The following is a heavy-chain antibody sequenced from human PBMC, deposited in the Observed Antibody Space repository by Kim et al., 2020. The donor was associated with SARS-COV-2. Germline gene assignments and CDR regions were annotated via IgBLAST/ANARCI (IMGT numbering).Heavy chain of an antibody. CDR3: ARGLSLGYCSGGSCYSSYYYGMDV. CDR1: GYTFTSYD. Sequence: ASVKVSCKASGYTFTSYDINWVRQATGQGLEWMGWMNPNSGNTGYAQKFQGRVTMTRNTSISTAYMELSSPRSEDTAVYYCARGLSLGYCSGGSCYSSYYYGMDVWGQGTTVTVSS. V-gene: IGHV1-8*01. J-gene: IGHJ6*02. CDR2: MNPNSGNT. D-gene: IGHD2-15*01.